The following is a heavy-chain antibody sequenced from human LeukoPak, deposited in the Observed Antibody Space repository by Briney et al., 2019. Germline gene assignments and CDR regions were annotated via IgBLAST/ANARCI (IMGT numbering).Heavy chain of an antibody. J-gene: IGHJ4*02. D-gene: IGHD5-24*01. Sequence: GGSLRLSCAASGFTFSAYWMHWVRQAPGKGLVWVSRINGDGSRTNNADSVKGRFTISRDNAKNTLYLQMNSLRAEDTAVYYCVRDKDMATTADLGYWGQGTLVTVSS. CDR3: VRDKDMATTADLGY. V-gene: IGHV3-74*01. CDR1: GFTFSAYW. CDR2: INGDGSRT.